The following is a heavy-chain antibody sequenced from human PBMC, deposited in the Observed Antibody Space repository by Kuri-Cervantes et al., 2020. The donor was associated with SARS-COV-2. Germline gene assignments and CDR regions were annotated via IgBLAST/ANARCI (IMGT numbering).Heavy chain of an antibody. CDR1: GYTFTSYA. D-gene: IGHD3-3*01. CDR3: AGDIDRAYYDFWSGPDDAFDI. CDR2: INAGNGNT. V-gene: IGHV1-3*01. Sequence: ASVKVSCKASGYTFTSYAMHWVRQAPGQRLEWMGWINAGNGNTKYSQKFQGRVTITRDTSASTAYMELSSLRSEDTAVYYCAGDIDRAYYDFWSGPDDAFDIWGQGTMVTVSS. J-gene: IGHJ3*02.